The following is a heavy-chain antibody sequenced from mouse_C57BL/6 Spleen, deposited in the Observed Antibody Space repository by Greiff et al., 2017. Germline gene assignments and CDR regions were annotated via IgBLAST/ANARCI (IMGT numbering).Heavy chain of an antibody. D-gene: IGHD1-1*01. CDR3: ARTLYYYGSSFDY. Sequence: QVQLQQPGAELVRPGSSVKLSCKASGYTFTSYWMDWVKQRPGQGLEWIGNIYPSDSETHYNQKFKDKATLTVDKSSSTAYMQLSSLTSAVSAVYSGARTLYYYGSSFDYWGQGTTLTVSS. J-gene: IGHJ2*01. V-gene: IGHV1-61*01. CDR1: GYTFTSYW. CDR2: IYPSDSET.